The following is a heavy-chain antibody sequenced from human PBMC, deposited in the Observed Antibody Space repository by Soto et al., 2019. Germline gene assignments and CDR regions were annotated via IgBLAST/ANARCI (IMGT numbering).Heavy chain of an antibody. J-gene: IGHJ4*02. CDR1: GGSISSYY. Sequence: SETLSLTCTVSGGSISSYYWSWIRQPPGKGLEWIGYIYYSGSTNYNPSLKSRVTISVDTSKNQFSLKLSSVTAADTAVYYCAREGGSGWFRQFDYWGQGTLVTVSS. CDR2: IYYSGST. CDR3: AREGGSGWFRQFDY. D-gene: IGHD6-19*01. V-gene: IGHV4-59*01.